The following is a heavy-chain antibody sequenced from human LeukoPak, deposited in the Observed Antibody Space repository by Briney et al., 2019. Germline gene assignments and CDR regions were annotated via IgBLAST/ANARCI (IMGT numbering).Heavy chain of an antibody. D-gene: IGHD3-10*01. V-gene: IGHV4-39*07. CDR3: ARRPPSYSDNSGTYYLGGFDY. J-gene: IGHJ4*02. CDR2: INHSGST. CDR1: GGSIYTSSYY. Sequence: SETLSLTCSVSGGSIYTSSYYWVWIRQPPGKGLEWIGEINHSGSTNYNPSLKSRVTISVDTSKNQFSLNLNSVTAADTAVYYCARRPPSYSDNSGTYYLGGFDYWGQGTLVTVSS.